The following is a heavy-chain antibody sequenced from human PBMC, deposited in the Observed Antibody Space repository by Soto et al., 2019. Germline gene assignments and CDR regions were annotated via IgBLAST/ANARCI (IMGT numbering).Heavy chain of an antibody. CDR3: ARHSSSSQFGWSPYYYYGMDV. J-gene: IGHJ6*02. CDR1: GGSFSGYY. V-gene: IGHV4-34*01. Sequence: SETLSLTCAVYGGSFSGYYWSWIRQPPGKGLEWIGEINHSGSTNYNPSLKSRVTISVDTSKNQFSLKLSSVTAADTAVYYCARHSSSSQFGWSPYYYYGMDVWGQGPTVTVSS. CDR2: INHSGST. D-gene: IGHD6-6*01.